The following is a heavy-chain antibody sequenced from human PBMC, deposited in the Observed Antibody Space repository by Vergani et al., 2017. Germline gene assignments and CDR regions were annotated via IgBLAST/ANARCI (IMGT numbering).Heavy chain of an antibody. CDR2: IRYDASNS. D-gene: IGHD1-26*01. CDR1: GFTFFSYD. CDR3: AKHTRSGLIDY. J-gene: IGHJ4*02. Sequence: QVQLVESGGGVVQPGGSLRLSCAASGFTFFSYDMHWVRQAPGKGLEWVTFIRYDASNSYYADSVKGRFTISRDNSKNTLSLQMNSLRAEETAVYYCAKHTRSGLIDYWGQGTLVTVSS. V-gene: IGHV3-30*02.